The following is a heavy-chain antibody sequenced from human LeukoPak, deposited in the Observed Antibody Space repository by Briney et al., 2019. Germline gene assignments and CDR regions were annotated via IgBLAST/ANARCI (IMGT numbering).Heavy chain of an antibody. Sequence: SETLSLTCAVYGGSFSGYYWSWIRQPPGKGLEWIGEINHSGSTNYNPSLKSRVTVSVDTSKNQFSLKLSSVTAADTAVYYCARGRPYYDFWSGYSASIDYWGQGTLVTVSS. J-gene: IGHJ4*02. V-gene: IGHV4-34*01. D-gene: IGHD3-3*01. CDR2: INHSGST. CDR3: ARGRPYYDFWSGYSASIDY. CDR1: GGSFSGYY.